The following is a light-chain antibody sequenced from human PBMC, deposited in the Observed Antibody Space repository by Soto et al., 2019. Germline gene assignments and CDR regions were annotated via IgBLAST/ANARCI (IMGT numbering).Light chain of an antibody. CDR1: QSVSSSS. J-gene: IGKJ1*01. Sequence: IVLTQSPGTLSLSPGERATLCCRASQSVSSSSLAWDQQNPGHAPRLLIYDASSRATGIPDRFSGGGSGTEFTLTISRLEPEDFAVYYCQQYGSSPWTFGQGTKVDI. CDR2: DAS. V-gene: IGKV3-20*01. CDR3: QQYGSSPWT.